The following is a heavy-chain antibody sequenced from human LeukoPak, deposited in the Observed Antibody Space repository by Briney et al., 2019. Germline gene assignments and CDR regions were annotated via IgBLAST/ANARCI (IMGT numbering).Heavy chain of an antibody. CDR2: IYYSGST. CDR3: ARGALWGSYRYTYFDY. Sequence: SETLSLTCTVSGGSISSGGYYWSWIRQHPGKGLEWIGYIYYSGSTYYNPSLKSRVTISVDTSKNQFPLKLSSVTAADTAVYYCARGALWGSYRYTYFDYWGQGTLVTVSS. J-gene: IGHJ4*02. CDR1: GGSISSGGYY. D-gene: IGHD3-16*02. V-gene: IGHV4-31*03.